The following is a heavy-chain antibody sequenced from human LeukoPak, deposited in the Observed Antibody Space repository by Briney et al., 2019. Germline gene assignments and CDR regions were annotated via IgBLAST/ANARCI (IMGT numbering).Heavy chain of an antibody. CDR3: ARSGYGSGAHGMDV. CDR1: GYTFTSYD. V-gene: IGHV1-8*01. CDR2: MNPNSGNT. D-gene: IGHD3-10*01. Sequence: ASVKVSCKASGYTFTSYDINWVRQANGQGLEWMGWMNPNSGNTGYAQKFQGRVTMTRNTSISTAYMELSSLRSEDTAVYYCARSGYGSGAHGMDVWGQGTTVTVSS. J-gene: IGHJ6*02.